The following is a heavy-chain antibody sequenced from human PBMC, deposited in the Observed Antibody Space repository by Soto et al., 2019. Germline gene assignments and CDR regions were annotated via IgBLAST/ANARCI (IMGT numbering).Heavy chain of an antibody. J-gene: IGHJ3*01. V-gene: IGHV3-53*01. CDR1: GLTISGKKY. Sequence: DVQLVESGGGLIQPRESLRLSCAAFGLTISGKKYVAWVRQAPGKGLEWVSGLYDVDGSFYADSVRGRFTTSSDSSKTTVYLQMNDLRPDDTAVYYCATWHEREHAYDVWGQGTTVTVSS. CDR3: ATWHEREHAYDV. CDR2: LYDVDGS. D-gene: IGHD1-1*01.